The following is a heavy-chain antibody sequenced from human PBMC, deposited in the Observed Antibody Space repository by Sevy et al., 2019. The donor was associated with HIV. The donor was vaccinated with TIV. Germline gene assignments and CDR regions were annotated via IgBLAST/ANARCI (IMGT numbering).Heavy chain of an antibody. D-gene: IGHD4-17*01. J-gene: IGHJ4*02. CDR2: IKSKTDGGTT. CDR3: ATDHGYGDYAGGFDS. CDR1: GFTFNNAW. Sequence: GGSLRLSCAASGFTFNNAWMSWVRQAPGKGLEWVGRIKSKTDGGTTDYAAPVKGRFTLSGDDSKNTLLVEMNSLQSEDTAVYYCATDHGYGDYAGGFDSWGQGTLVTVSS. V-gene: IGHV3-15*01.